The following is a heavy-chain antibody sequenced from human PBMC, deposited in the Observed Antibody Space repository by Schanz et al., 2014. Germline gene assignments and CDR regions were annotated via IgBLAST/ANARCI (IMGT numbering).Heavy chain of an antibody. CDR3: ARKTDSSGTGDY. J-gene: IGHJ4*02. CDR1: GFTFSSYT. Sequence: QVQLVESGGGVVQPGRSLRLSCAASGFTFSSYTMHWVRQPPGKGLQWVALISYDGSYKYYADSVKGRFTISRDNSKNTVYLQMNSLRAEDTAVYYCARKTDSSGTGDYWGQGTLVTVSS. V-gene: IGHV3-30*04. D-gene: IGHD6-19*01. CDR2: ISYDGSYK.